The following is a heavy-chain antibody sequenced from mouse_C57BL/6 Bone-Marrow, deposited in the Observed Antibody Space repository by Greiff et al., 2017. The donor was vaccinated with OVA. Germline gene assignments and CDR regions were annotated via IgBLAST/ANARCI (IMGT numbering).Heavy chain of an antibody. V-gene: IGHV1-55*01. CDR3: ARDTYSNYVGCDY. Sequence: QVQLQQPGAELVKPGASVKMSCKASGYTFTSYWITWVKQRPGQGLEWIGDIYPGSGSTNYNERFKSKATLTVDTSSSTAYMQLSSLTSEDSAVYYCARDTYSNYVGCDYWGQGTTLTVSS. CDR1: GYTFTSYW. CDR2: IYPGSGST. J-gene: IGHJ2*01. D-gene: IGHD2-5*01.